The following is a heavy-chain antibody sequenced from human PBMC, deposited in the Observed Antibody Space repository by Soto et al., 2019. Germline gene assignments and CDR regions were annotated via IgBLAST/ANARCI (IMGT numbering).Heavy chain of an antibody. D-gene: IGHD3-3*01. Sequence: VQLLEPGGDLVQPGGSLRLSCVTSRFTFNTFAMSWVRQAPGEGLEWVSAINAGGGNTHYADSVKGRFTISRDNSKNTLYLQMDSLRAEDTAVYYCAKHTYSDFWPGHYYYLDFWGQGTLVTVSS. V-gene: IGHV3-23*01. CDR3: AKHTYSDFWPGHYYYLDF. CDR2: INAGGGNT. CDR1: RFTFNTFA. J-gene: IGHJ4*02.